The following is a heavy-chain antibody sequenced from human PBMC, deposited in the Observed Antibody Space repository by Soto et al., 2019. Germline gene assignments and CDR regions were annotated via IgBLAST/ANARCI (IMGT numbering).Heavy chain of an antibody. CDR1: GGSVNSDSHY. Sequence: PSETLSLTCTVSGGSVNSDSHYWSWVRQPPGKGLEWIGYMYYSGNSKYNPSLKSRVTMPVDTSKNQFSLKLNSVTAADTAVYYCEGGDNIRLWLGRYWGQGTLVTVSS. D-gene: IGHD5-18*01. CDR2: MYYSGNS. CDR3: EGGDNIRLWLGRY. V-gene: IGHV4-61*01. J-gene: IGHJ4*02.